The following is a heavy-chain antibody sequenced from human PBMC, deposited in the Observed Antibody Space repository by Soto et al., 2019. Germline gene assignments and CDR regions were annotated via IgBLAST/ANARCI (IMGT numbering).Heavy chain of an antibody. Sequence: QVQLVESGGGVVQPGRSLRLSCAASGFTFSSYAMHWVRQAPGKGLEWVAVISYDGSNKYYADSVKGRFTISRDNSKNTLYLQMNILRAEDTAVYYCARTEGDYDILTGPPLFGMDVWGQGTTVTVSS. V-gene: IGHV3-30-3*01. J-gene: IGHJ6*02. CDR1: GFTFSSYA. CDR3: ARTEGDYDILTGPPLFGMDV. CDR2: ISYDGSNK. D-gene: IGHD3-9*01.